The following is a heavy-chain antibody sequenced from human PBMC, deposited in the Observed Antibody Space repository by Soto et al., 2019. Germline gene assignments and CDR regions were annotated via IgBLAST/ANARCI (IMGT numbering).Heavy chain of an antibody. Sequence: PGGSLRLSCAASGFTFSSYAMSWVRQAPGKGLEWVSAISGSGGSTYYADSVKGRFTISRDNSKNTLYLQMNSLRAEDTSVYYCARDLGDYGDYGAFDIWGQGTMVTVSS. CDR2: ISGSGGST. D-gene: IGHD4-17*01. V-gene: IGHV3-23*01. CDR1: GFTFSSYA. CDR3: ARDLGDYGDYGAFDI. J-gene: IGHJ3*02.